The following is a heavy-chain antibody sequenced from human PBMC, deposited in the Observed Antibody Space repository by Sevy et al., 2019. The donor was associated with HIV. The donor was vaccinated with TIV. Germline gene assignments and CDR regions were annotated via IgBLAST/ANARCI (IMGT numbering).Heavy chain of an antibody. CDR2: IIPIFGTA. D-gene: IGHD2-8*02. CDR3: ARARELLVPFDY. Sequence: ASVKVSCKASGGTFSSYAISWVRQAPGQGLEWMGGIIPIFGTANYAQKFRGRVTITADESTSTAYMELSSLRSEDTAVYYCARARELLVPFDYWGQGTLVTVSS. CDR1: GGTFSSYA. V-gene: IGHV1-69*13. J-gene: IGHJ4*02.